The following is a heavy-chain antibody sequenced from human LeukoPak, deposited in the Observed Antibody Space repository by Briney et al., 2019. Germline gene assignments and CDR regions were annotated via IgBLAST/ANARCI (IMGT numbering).Heavy chain of an antibody. Sequence: ASVKVSCKTSGYSFTSYAMIWVRQAPGQGLEWMGWISTYNGNTNYAQKLQGRVSMTTDTSTSTAYMDLRSLRSDDTAVYYCARGLRYSSGWSASGMDVWGKGTTVTISS. CDR3: ARGLRYSSGWSASGMDV. V-gene: IGHV1-18*01. CDR1: GYSFTSYA. D-gene: IGHD6-19*01. J-gene: IGHJ6*03. CDR2: ISTYNGNT.